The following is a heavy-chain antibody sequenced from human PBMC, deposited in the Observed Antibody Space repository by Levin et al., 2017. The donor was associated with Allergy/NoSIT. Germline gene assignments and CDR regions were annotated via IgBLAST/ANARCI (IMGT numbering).Heavy chain of an antibody. CDR2: INVVNGNT. Sequence: PGESLKISCKASGYTFTSYAMHWVRQAPGQRLEWMGCINVVNGNTDYSQKFQGRVTITWDTSASTAYMELSSLRSEDTAVYYCAREEVRYRSSSKKYYYYGMEDWGQGTTVTVSS. J-gene: IGHJ6*02. CDR3: AREEVRYRSSSKKYYYYGMED. D-gene: IGHD6-6*01. V-gene: IGHV1-3*01. CDR1: GYTFTSYA.